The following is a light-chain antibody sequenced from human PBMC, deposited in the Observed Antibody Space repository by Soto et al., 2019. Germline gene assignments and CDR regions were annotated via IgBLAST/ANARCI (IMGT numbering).Light chain of an antibody. CDR1: SSDVGRYNL. V-gene: IGLV2-23*01. Sequence: QSALTQPASVSGSPGQSITISCTGTSSDVGRYNLVSWYQQHPGKAPKLIIHEDSKRSSGLSNRFSGSKSGNTASLTISGLQAEDEADYYCCSYAGSITYVFGTGTKLTVL. CDR3: CSYAGSITYV. CDR2: EDS. J-gene: IGLJ1*01.